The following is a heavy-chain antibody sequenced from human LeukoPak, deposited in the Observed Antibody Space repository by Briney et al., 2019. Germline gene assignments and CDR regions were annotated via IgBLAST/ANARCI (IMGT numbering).Heavy chain of an antibody. CDR3: ARELDGGSCFDY. CDR1: GFTFSSYA. V-gene: IGHV3-30-3*01. CDR2: ISYDGSNK. D-gene: IGHD2-15*01. J-gene: IGHJ4*02. Sequence: PGRSLRLSCAASGFTFSSYAMHWVRQAPGKGLEWVAVISYDGSNKYYADSVKGRFTISRDNSKNTLYLQMNSLRAEDTAVYCCARELDGGSCFDYWGQGTLVTVSS.